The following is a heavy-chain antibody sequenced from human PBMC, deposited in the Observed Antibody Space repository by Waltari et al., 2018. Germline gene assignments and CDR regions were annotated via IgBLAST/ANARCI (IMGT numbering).Heavy chain of an antibody. J-gene: IGHJ4*02. Sequence: EVHLVDSGGGLVQSGGSLRLSCADSGSDYWMDGVRQAPGKGLMWVSRVKSDGTSPTYADSVKGRFTVSRDSAKNMLYLQMNSLRAEDTAVYYCTTNPPGYWGQGTLVTVSS. V-gene: IGHV3-74*01. CDR1: GSDYW. CDR3: TTNPPGY. CDR2: VKSDGTSP.